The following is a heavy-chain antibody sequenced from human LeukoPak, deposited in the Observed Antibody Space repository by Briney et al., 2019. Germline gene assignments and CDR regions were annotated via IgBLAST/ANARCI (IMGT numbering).Heavy chain of an antibody. CDR2: ISAYNGNT. V-gene: IGHV1-18*01. Sequence: GASVKVSCKASGYTFTNYGVSWVRQAPGQGLEWMGWISAYNGNTNYAQKLQGRVAMTTDTSTSTAYMELRSLRSDDTAVYYCARGLNWWDIAVAGILAYWGQGTLVTVSS. J-gene: IGHJ4*02. CDR1: GYTFTNYG. CDR3: ARGLNWWDIAVAGILAY. D-gene: IGHD6-19*01.